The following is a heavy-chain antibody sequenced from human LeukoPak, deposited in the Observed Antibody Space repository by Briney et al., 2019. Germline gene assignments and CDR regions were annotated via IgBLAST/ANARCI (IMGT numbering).Heavy chain of an antibody. J-gene: IGHJ6*02. D-gene: IGHD2-21*01. CDR1: GFTFSSYE. CDR2: MSSSGTTI. V-gene: IGHV3-48*03. Sequence: GGSLRLSCAASGFTFSSYEVIWVRQAPGKGLEWVSYMSSSGTTIHYVDSVKGRFRNSRDNAKNTVYLEMNSLRSEDTAVYYCARSLIPLCMDVWGQGTTVTDSS. CDR3: ARSLIPLCMDV.